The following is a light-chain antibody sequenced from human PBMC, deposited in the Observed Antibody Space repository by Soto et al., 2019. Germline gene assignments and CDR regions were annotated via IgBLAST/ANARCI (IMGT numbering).Light chain of an antibody. V-gene: IGLV2-14*01. CDR1: SSDVGGYNY. Sequence: QSALTQPASVSGSPGQSITISCTGTSSDVGGYNYVSWYQQHPGKAPKLMIYDVSNRPSGVSNRFSGSKSGNTASLTISGLHADDESDYYCISYTTSSPHVVFGGGTKLTVL. CDR2: DVS. J-gene: IGLJ2*01. CDR3: ISYTTSSPHVV.